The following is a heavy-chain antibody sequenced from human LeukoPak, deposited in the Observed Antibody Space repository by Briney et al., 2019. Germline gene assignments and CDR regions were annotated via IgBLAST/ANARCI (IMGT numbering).Heavy chain of an antibody. CDR1: GFTFSTYA. Sequence: PGRSLRLSCAASGFTFSTYAMSWVRQAPGKGLEWVSAISGSGGSTYYADSVKGRFTISRDNSKNTLYLQMNSLRAEDTAVYYCAKDRFSYGSGSYYRGPLFDYWGQGTLVTVSS. CDR2: ISGSGGST. J-gene: IGHJ4*02. V-gene: IGHV3-23*01. CDR3: AKDRFSYGSGSYYRGPLFDY. D-gene: IGHD3-10*01.